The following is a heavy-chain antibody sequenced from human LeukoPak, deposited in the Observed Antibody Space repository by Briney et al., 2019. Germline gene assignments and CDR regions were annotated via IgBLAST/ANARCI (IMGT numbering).Heavy chain of an antibody. CDR1: GFTVSNNY. CDR2: IYSGGST. J-gene: IGHJ6*02. CDR3: AGFSHKGV. Sequence: GGSLRLSCAASGFTVSNNYTSWVRQAPGKGLEWVALIYSGGSTYYADFVKGRFTISRDNSKNTLYLQMSSLRAEDTAVYYCAGFSHKGVWGQGTTVTVSS. V-gene: IGHV3-66*01.